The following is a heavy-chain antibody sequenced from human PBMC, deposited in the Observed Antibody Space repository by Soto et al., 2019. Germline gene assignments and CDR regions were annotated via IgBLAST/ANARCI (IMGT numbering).Heavy chain of an antibody. V-gene: IGHV4-34*01. CDR3: AKYPGYSYGYEGYYYYYGIDV. CDR1: GGSFSGYY. Sequence: KPSETLSLTCAVYGGSFSGYYWSWIRQPPGKGLEWIGEINHSGSTNYNPSLKSRVTISVDTSKNQFSLKLSPVTAADTAVYYCAKYPGYSYGYEGYYYYYGIDVWGQGTTVTVSS. D-gene: IGHD5-18*01. CDR2: INHSGST. J-gene: IGHJ6*02.